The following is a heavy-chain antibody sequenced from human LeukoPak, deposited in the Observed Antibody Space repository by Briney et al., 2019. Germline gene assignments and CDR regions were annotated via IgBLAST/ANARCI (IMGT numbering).Heavy chain of an antibody. Sequence: SETLYLTRAVYGGTFSGYYWTWIRQPPGKGLEWIGEINDRGSINYNPSLESRLTISIDTSKNQFSLRLSSMTAADTAVYYCARGRRWWGQGALVTVSS. V-gene: IGHV4-34*01. CDR2: INDRGSI. CDR1: GGTFSGYY. CDR3: ARGRRW. D-gene: IGHD5-24*01. J-gene: IGHJ4*02.